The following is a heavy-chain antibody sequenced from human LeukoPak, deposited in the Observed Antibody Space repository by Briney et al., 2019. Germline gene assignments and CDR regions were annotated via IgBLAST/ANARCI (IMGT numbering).Heavy chain of an antibody. J-gene: IGHJ4*02. CDR3: ARGRIMITFGGVIVIPRYDY. V-gene: IGHV3-21*01. CDR2: ISSSSSYI. Sequence: KPGGSLRLSCAASGFTFSSYSMNWVRQAPGKGLECVSSISSSSSYIYYADSVKGRFTISRDNAKNSLYLQMNSLRAEDTAVYYCARGRIMITFGGVIVIPRYDYWGQGTLVTVSS. CDR1: GFTFSSYS. D-gene: IGHD3-16*02.